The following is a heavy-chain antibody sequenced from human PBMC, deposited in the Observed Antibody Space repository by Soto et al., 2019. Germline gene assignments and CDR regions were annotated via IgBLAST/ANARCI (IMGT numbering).Heavy chain of an antibody. CDR2: ISGSGGST. V-gene: IGHV3-23*01. D-gene: IGHD1-20*01. Sequence: GGSLRLSCAASGFTFSSYAMSWVRQAPGKGLEWVSAISGSGGSTYYADSVKGRFTISRDNSKNTLYLQMNSLRAEDTAVYYCAKDRRYNWPDYYYFDYWGQGTLLFVSS. CDR3: AKDRRYNWPDYYYFDY. CDR1: GFTFSSYA. J-gene: IGHJ4*02.